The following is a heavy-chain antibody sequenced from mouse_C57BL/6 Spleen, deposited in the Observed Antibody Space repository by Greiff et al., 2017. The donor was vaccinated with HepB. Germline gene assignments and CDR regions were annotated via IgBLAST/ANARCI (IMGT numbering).Heavy chain of an antibody. V-gene: IGHV5-9*01. J-gene: IGHJ4*01. Sequence: EVQRVESGGGLVKPGGSLKLSCAASGFTFSSYTMSWVRQTPEKRLEWVATISGGGGNTYYPDSVKGRFTISRDNAKDTLYLQMISLRSEDTALYYCARHGLYYDYDGYAMDYWGQGTSVTVSS. CDR2: ISGGGGNT. CDR1: GFTFSSYT. CDR3: ARHGLYYDYDGYAMDY. D-gene: IGHD2-4*01.